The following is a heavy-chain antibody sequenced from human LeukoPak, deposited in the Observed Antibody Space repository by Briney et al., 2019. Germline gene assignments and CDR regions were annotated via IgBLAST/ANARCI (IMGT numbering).Heavy chain of an antibody. CDR2: INQGGSQK. D-gene: IGHD3-10*01. V-gene: IGHV3-7*01. CDR1: GFTFSSYA. Sequence: PGGSLRLSCAASGFTFSSYAMSWVRQAPGKGLEWVASINQGGSQKYYVDSVKGRFTISRDNAKNSLYLQVNSLRAEDTAVYYCARSPREYGSGREFDFWGQGTLVTVSS. CDR3: ARSPREYGSGREFDF. J-gene: IGHJ4*02.